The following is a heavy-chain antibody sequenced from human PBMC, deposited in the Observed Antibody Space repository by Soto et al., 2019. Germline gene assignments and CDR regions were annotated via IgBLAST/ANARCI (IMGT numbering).Heavy chain of an antibody. J-gene: IGHJ6*02. V-gene: IGHV5-10-1*01. CDR3: ARRDTVTTFHYYYYYGMDV. CDR2: IDPSDSYT. CDR1: GYSLTSYW. D-gene: IGHD4-4*01. Sequence: PGESLKISCKGSGYSLTSYWISWVRQMPGKGLEWMGRIDPSDSYTNYSPSFQGHVTISADKSISTAYLQWSSLKASDTAMYYCARRDTVTTFHYYYYYGMDVWGQGTTVTVSS.